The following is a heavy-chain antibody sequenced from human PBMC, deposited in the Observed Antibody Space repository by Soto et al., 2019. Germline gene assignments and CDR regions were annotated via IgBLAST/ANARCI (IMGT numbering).Heavy chain of an antibody. CDR2: INAGNGNT. CDR3: AIFWGLGSGWYEGGYYSSGRDV. V-gene: IGHV1-18*01. D-gene: IGHD6-19*01. J-gene: IGHJ6*04. CDR1: GYTFTSYG. Sequence: GASVKVSCKASGYTFTSYGITWVRQAPGQRLEWMGWINAGNGNTKYSQKLQGRVTMTTDTSTSTAYMELRSLRSDDTAVYYCAIFWGLGSGWYEGGYYSSGRDVWGKGTTVTVSS.